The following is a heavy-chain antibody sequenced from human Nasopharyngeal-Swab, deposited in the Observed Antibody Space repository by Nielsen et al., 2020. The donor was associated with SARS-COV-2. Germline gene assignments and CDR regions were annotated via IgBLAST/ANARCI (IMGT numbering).Heavy chain of an antibody. J-gene: IGHJ6*03. CDR2: ISGSGGST. Sequence: GESLKISCAASGFTFSSYAMSWVRQAPGKGLEWVSAISGSGGSTYYADSVKGRFTISRDNSKNTLYLQMNSLRAEDTAVYYCAKDWEVGATSYYYYMDVWGKGTTVTVSS. CDR3: AKDWEVGATSYYYYMDV. CDR1: GFTFSSYA. V-gene: IGHV3-23*01. D-gene: IGHD1-26*01.